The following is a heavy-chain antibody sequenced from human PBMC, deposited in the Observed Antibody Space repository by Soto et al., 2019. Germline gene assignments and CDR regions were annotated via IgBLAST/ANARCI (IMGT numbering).Heavy chain of an antibody. CDR2: IHSSGSS. CDR1: GGSISRHY. J-gene: IGHJ3*02. Sequence: PSETLSLTCTVFGGSISRHYWTWLRQPPGKELEWIAYIHSSGSSNYNPSLKSRVTISMDTSKNQFSLRVSSVTAADTAVYYCARDDYTDELAAYDIWGQGTMVTVSS. V-gene: IGHV4-59*11. CDR3: ARDDYTDELAAYDI. D-gene: IGHD4-4*01.